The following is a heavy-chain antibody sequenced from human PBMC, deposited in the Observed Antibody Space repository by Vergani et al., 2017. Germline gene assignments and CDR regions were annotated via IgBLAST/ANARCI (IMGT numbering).Heavy chain of an antibody. Sequence: VKLVQSGAEVKKPGASVKVSCKASGYTFTSYGISWVRQAPGQGLEWMGWISTYNGNTNYAQKLQGRVTMTTDTSTSTAYMELRSRRSDDTAVYFCARDPDIVVVPAAPYYYYYYGMDVWGQGTTVTVSS. V-gene: IGHV1-18*04. J-gene: IGHJ6*02. CDR3: ARDPDIVVVPAAPYYYYYYGMDV. CDR2: ISTYNGNT. CDR1: GYTFTSYG. D-gene: IGHD2-2*01.